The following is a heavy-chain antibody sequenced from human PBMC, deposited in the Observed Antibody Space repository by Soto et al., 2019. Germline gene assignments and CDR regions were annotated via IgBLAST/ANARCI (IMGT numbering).Heavy chain of an antibody. D-gene: IGHD3-9*01. CDR3: ARLEGLATISYYFDF. J-gene: IGHJ4*02. CDR1: DDSINSDKYY. V-gene: IGHV4-39*01. CDR2: IYYFGNA. Sequence: SETLSLTCSVSDDSINSDKYYWGWIRQPPCKGLEWIVSIYYFGNAYYNPSLQTRVTLSLDKSRSQFSLKLNSVTAADSAVYFCARLEGLATISYYFDFWGPGALVTVSS.